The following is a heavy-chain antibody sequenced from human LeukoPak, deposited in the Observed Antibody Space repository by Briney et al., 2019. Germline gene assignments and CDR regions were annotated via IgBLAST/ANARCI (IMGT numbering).Heavy chain of an antibody. D-gene: IGHD4-17*01. CDR2: IRNKLHGNTS. CDR3: ARGAVKEHGDGQYFQH. J-gene: IGHJ1*01. CDR1: GFTFGDCA. Sequence: GGALRLSCATSGFTFGDCAISWVRQAPGKRLQSVRLIRNKLHGNTSEYAASVKDRCTISRDDSKSIAHLQMNSLHNDDTAPYYCARGAVKEHGDGQYFQHWGQGTLVTVSS. V-gene: IGHV3-49*04.